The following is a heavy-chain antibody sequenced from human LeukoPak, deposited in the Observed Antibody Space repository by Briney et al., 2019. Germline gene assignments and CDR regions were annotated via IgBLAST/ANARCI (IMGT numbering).Heavy chain of an antibody. CDR1: GGSISSYY. CDR3: ARCSIFGAPPPHNWFDP. J-gene: IGHJ5*02. CDR2: IYISGST. D-gene: IGHD3-3*01. V-gene: IGHV4-4*07. Sequence: PSETLSLTCTVSGGSISSYYWSWIRQPAGKGLEWIGRIYISGSTNYNPSLKSRVTMSVDTSKNQFSLKLSSVTAADTAVYYCARCSIFGAPPPHNWFDPWGQGTLVTVSS.